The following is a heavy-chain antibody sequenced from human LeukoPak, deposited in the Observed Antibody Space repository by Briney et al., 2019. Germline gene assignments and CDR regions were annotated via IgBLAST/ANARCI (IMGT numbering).Heavy chain of an antibody. CDR1: GGSFSGYY. CDR3: ARSYGDYMGENDY. CDR2: INHSGST. Sequence: SETLSLTCAVYGGSFSGYYWGWIRQPPGKGLEWIGEINHSGSTNYNPSLKSRVTISVDTSKNQLSLKLSSVTAADTAVYYCARSYGDYMGENDYWGQGTLVTVSS. J-gene: IGHJ4*02. D-gene: IGHD4-17*01. V-gene: IGHV4-34*01.